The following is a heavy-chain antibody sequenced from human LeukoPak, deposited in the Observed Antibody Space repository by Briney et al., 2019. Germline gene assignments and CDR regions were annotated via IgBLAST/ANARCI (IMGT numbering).Heavy chain of an antibody. CDR2: IYYSGST. D-gene: IGHD6-13*01. CDR1: GGSISSRSYQ. CDR3: ARQVTGYSSSWYPGGGIDY. Sequence: PSETLSLTCTVSGGSISSRSYQWGWIRQTPGKGLVWFVRIYYSGSTYYNPSLKSRVTISVDTSKNQFSLKLSSVTAADTAVYYCARQVTGYSSSWYPGGGIDYWGQGTLVTASS. V-gene: IGHV4-39*01. J-gene: IGHJ4*02.